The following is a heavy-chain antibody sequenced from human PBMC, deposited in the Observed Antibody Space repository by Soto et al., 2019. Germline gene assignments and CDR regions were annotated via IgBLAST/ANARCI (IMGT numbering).Heavy chain of an antibody. V-gene: IGHV4-31*03. CDR1: GDSVGSVGF. CDR3: ARSGVTGIVIPSHWFDP. CDR2: ISSSGST. Sequence: PSETLSLTCTVSGDSVGSVGFWSWIRQFPGRGLEWIGCISSSGSTYYNPALNNRISLSLDTSQNQYSLKLLSVTAADTAIYYCARSGVTGIVIPSHWFDPWGQGTLVTVSS. J-gene: IGHJ5*02. D-gene: IGHD2-21*02.